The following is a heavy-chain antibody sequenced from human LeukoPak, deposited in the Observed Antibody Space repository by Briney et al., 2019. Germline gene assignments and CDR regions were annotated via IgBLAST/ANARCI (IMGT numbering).Heavy chain of an antibody. CDR1: GYSFTSYW. V-gene: IGHV5-10-1*01. Sequence: GESLRISCKGSGYSFTSYWISWVRQMPGKGLEWMGRIDPSDSYTNYSPSFQGHVTISADKSISTAYLQWSSLKASAPAMYYCQGGGGGSFDYWGQGTLVTVSS. CDR3: QGGGGGSFDY. J-gene: IGHJ4*02. CDR2: IDPSDSYT. D-gene: IGHD3-16*01.